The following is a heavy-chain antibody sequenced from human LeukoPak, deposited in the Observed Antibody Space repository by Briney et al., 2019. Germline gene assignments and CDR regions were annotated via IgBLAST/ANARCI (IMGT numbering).Heavy chain of an antibody. Sequence: SDTLSLTCTVSGGSVHSYDHYWAWIRQPPGKGLEWMGTIYFSGTTSYNPYLKSRVTISVDTSSNHFYLNLISVTAADTALYYCARQPHSYGPDYYYYYMDLWGTGTTVTVSS. J-gene: IGHJ6*03. CDR3: ARQPHSYGPDYYYYYMDL. V-gene: IGHV4-39*01. CDR1: GGSVHSYDHY. CDR2: IYFSGTT. D-gene: IGHD5-18*01.